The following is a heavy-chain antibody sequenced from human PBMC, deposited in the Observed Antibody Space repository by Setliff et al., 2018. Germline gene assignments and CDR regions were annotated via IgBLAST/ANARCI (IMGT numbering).Heavy chain of an antibody. CDR1: GYTFTSYS. J-gene: IGHJ6*03. V-gene: IGHV1-18*01. D-gene: IGHD3-22*01. CDR2: ISGYSGDT. CDR3: ARRNFYYDSSGFALYYYYMDV. Sequence: ASVKVSCKASGYTFTSYSITWVRQAPGRGLEWLGWISGYSGDTSYAQKFQDRVTLTTDTSTSTAYMEMRSLTSDDTAVYYCARRNFYYDSSGFALYYYYMDVWGKGTTVTVSS.